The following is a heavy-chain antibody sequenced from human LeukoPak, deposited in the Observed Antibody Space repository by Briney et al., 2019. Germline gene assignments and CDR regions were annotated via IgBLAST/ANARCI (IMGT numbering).Heavy chain of an antibody. CDR3: AKDRGYSPCPYT. CDR1: GFTFSSYG. D-gene: IGHD5-18*01. Sequence: GGSLRLSCAASGFTFSSYGMHWVRQAPGKGLEWVAFIRYDGSNKYYADSVKGRFTISRDNSKNTLYLQMTSLRAEDTAVYYCAKDRGYSPCPYTWGQGTLVTVSS. CDR2: IRYDGSNK. J-gene: IGHJ5*02. V-gene: IGHV3-30*02.